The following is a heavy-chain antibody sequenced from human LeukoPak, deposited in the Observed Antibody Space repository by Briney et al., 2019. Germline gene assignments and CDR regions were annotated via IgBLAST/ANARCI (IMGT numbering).Heavy chain of an antibody. V-gene: IGHV4-59*01. CDR2: IYYSGST. CDR3: AGSSYSYGGGIWFDP. D-gene: IGHD5-18*01. CDR1: GGSISSYY. J-gene: IGHJ5*02. Sequence: NPSETLSLTCTVSGGSISSYYWSWIRQPPGKGLEWIGYIYYSGSTNYNPSLKSRVTISVDTSKNQFSLKLSSVTAADTAVYYCAGSSYSYGGGIWFDPWGQGTLVTVSS.